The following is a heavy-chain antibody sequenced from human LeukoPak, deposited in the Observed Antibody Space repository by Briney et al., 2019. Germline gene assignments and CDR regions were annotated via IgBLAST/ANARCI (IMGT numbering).Heavy chain of an antibody. CDR1: GFTFDDYA. CDR2: ISWNSGSI. V-gene: IGHV3-9*01. CDR3: AKDIGSGSYYYFDY. Sequence: PGRSLRLSCAASGFTFDDYAMHWVRQAPGKGLEWVSGISWNSGSIGYADSVKGRFTISRDNAKNSPYLQMNSLRAEDTALYYCAKDIGSGSYYYFDYWGQGTLVTVSS. D-gene: IGHD3-10*01. J-gene: IGHJ4*02.